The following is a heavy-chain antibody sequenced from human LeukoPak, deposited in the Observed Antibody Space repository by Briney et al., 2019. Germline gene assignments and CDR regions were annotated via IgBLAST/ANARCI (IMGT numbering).Heavy chain of an antibody. CDR2: ISWNSGSI. J-gene: IGHJ4*02. Sequence: PGRSLRLSCAASGFTFDDYAMHWVRQAPGKGLEWVSGISWNSGSIGYADSVKGRFTISRDNAKNSLYLQMNSLRDEDTAVYYCARGYGGITMVRGVNHNFDYWGQGTLVTVSS. CDR1: GFTFDDYA. CDR3: ARGYGGITMVRGVNHNFDY. V-gene: IGHV3-9*01. D-gene: IGHD3-10*01.